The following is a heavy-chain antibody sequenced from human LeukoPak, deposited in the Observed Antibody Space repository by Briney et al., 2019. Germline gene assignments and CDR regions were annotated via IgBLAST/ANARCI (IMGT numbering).Heavy chain of an antibody. V-gene: IGHV3-15*01. CDR2: IKSKTDGGTT. Sequence: GGSLRLSCAASGFTFSNAWMSWVRQAPGKGLEWVGRIKSKTDGGTTDYAAPVKGRFTISRDDSKNTLYLQMNSLKTEDTAVYYCARGHDYSNWSDYWGQGTLVTVSS. J-gene: IGHJ4*02. CDR1: GFTFSNAW. D-gene: IGHD4-11*01. CDR3: ARGHDYSNWSDY.